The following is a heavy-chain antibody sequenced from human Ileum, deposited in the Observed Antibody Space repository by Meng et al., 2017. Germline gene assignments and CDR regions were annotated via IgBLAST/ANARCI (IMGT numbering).Heavy chain of an antibody. D-gene: IGHD4-23*01. V-gene: IGHV4-4*02. CDR1: RGSITSDTY. J-gene: IGHJ4*02. CDR2: ISHSGST. Sequence: QVQEWGQVRVKPSGTLSLPFRVSRGSITSDTYWSWVRLPPGKGLEWIGQISHSGSTFYNPSLKSRVTMSVDKSKSQFSLMLTSVTAADTAVYYCARHGGYYQGFWGQGTLVTVSS. CDR3: ARHGGYYQGF.